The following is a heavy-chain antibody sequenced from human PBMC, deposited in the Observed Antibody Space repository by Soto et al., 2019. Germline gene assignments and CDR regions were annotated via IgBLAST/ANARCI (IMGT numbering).Heavy chain of an antibody. J-gene: IGHJ6*03. CDR2: INHSGST. D-gene: IGHD2-21*01. CDR1: GGSFSGYY. CDR3: ARGGISHWAYFDYMDV. V-gene: IGHV4-34*01. Sequence: PSETLSLTCAVYGGSFSGYYWSWLRQPPGKGLEWIGEINHSGSTNYNPSLKSRVTMSVDTSKNQFSLTLNSVTAADTATYYCARGGISHWAYFDYMDVWDRGTTVTVSS.